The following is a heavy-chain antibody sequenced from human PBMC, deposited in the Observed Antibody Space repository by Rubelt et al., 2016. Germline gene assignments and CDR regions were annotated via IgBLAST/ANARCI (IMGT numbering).Heavy chain of an antibody. Sequence: TFSSYGMHWVRQAPGKGLEWVAVISYDGSNKYYADSVKGRFTISRDNAKNSLYLQMNSLRAEDTAVYYCARDRRDGYNTRTGLDAFDIWGQGKMVTVSS. CDR3: ARDRRDGYNTRTGLDAFDI. CDR1: TFSSYG. V-gene: IGHV3-33*05. J-gene: IGHJ3*02. CDR2: ISYDGSNK. D-gene: IGHD5-24*01.